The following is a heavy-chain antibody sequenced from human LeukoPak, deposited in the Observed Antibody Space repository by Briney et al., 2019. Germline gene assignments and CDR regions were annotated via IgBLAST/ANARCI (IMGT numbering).Heavy chain of an antibody. D-gene: IGHD3-9*01. V-gene: IGHV1-69*06. Sequence: SVKVSCKGSGCTFSSYAISWVRQAPGQGLEWMGGIIPIFGTANYAQKFQGRVTITAEKSTSTAYMQLSSLRSEDTAVYYCARVDGPQYYDILTGYYNYYYYMDVWGKGTTVTISS. CDR2: IIPIFGTA. CDR3: ARVDGPQYYDILTGYYNYYYYMDV. CDR1: GCTFSSYA. J-gene: IGHJ6*03.